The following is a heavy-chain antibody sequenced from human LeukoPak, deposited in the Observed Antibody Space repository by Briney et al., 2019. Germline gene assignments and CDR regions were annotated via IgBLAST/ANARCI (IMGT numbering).Heavy chain of an antibody. J-gene: IGHJ4*02. CDR3: ASARSYYYGSGSTVDY. V-gene: IGHV3-21*01. CDR1: GFTFSSYS. Sequence: PGGSLRLSCAASGFTFSSYSMNWVPQPPGKGLECVSSISSRSSYIYYADSVKGRFHIYRDNDKNSLYLQTNRLRAEDTAVYYCASARSYYYGSGSTVDYWAQGTLVTVSS. D-gene: IGHD3-10*01. CDR2: ISSRSSYI.